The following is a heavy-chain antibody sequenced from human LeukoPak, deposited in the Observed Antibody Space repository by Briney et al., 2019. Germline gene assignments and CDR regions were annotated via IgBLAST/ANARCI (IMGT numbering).Heavy chain of an antibody. V-gene: IGHV3-21*01. D-gene: IGHD3-10*01. CDR2: ISSSSNYI. CDR3: ARIIFGEYGMGV. CDR1: GFTFSTYS. J-gene: IGHJ6*04. Sequence: GGSLRLSCAASGFTFSTYSMNWVRQAPGKGLEWVSSISSSSNYIYYADSVKGRFTMSRDNAKNSLYLQMNSLRAEDTAVYYCARIIFGEYGMGVWGKGTTVTVSS.